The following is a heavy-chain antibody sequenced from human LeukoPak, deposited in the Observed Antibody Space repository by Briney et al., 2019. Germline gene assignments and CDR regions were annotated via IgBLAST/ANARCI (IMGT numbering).Heavy chain of an antibody. CDR3: VRVRGSKSSEWAFDY. CDR2: ISWNSGSI. J-gene: IGHJ4*02. Sequence: PGGSLRLSCAASGFTFDDYAMHWVRQAPGKGLEWVSGISWNSGSIGYADSVKGRFTISRDNAKNSLYLQMNSLRAEDTAVYYCVRVRGSKSSEWAFDYWGQGTLVTVSS. CDR1: GFTFDDYA. D-gene: IGHD3-3*01. V-gene: IGHV3-9*01.